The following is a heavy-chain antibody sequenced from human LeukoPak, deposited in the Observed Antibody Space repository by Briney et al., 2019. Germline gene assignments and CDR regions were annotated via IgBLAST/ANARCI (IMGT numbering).Heavy chain of an antibody. V-gene: IGHV3-53*01. CDR2: IYSDNT. J-gene: IGHJ4*02. CDR3: TRDGGRADYFDY. Sequence: GGSLRLSCTVSGFTVSSNSMSWVRQAPGKGLEWVSFIYSDNTHYSDSVKGRFTISRDNSKNTLYLQMNSLRAEDTAVYYCTRDGGRADYFDYWGQGTLVTVSS. CDR1: GFTVSSNS. D-gene: IGHD2-15*01.